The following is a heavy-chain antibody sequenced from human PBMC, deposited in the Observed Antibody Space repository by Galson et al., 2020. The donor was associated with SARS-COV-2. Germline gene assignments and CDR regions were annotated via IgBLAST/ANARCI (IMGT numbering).Heavy chain of an antibody. Sequence: GGSLRLSCAASGFSFSSYWMHWVRQTPGKGLLWVSRINIDGSFTEYAASVKGRFTFSRDNAKNTLYLQMNSLRDDDTGVYYCARGPTHGATYADYWGQGTLVTVSS. CDR3: ARGPTHGATYADY. D-gene: IGHD4-17*01. CDR1: GFSFSSYW. J-gene: IGHJ4*02. CDR2: INIDGSFT. V-gene: IGHV3-74*03.